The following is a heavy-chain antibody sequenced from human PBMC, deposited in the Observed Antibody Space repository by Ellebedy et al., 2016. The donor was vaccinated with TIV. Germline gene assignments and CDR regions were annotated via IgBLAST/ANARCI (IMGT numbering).Heavy chain of an antibody. J-gene: IGHJ4*02. CDR2: IKQDGSEK. V-gene: IGHV3-7*01. D-gene: IGHD4-17*01. Sequence: GESLKISCATSGFTFSNYWMSWVRQAPGKGLEWVANIKQDGSEKTYVDSVKGRFTISRDNAKNSMYLQMNSLRAEDTAIYYCAREPPGYGDLFDCWGQGTLVTVSS. CDR1: GFTFSNYW. CDR3: AREPPGYGDLFDC.